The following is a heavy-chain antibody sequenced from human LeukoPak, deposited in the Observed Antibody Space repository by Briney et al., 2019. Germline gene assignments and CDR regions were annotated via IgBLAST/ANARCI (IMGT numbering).Heavy chain of an antibody. Sequence: ASVKVSCKASGGTFSSYAISWVRQAPGQGLEWMGGIIPIFGTADYAQKFQGRVTITTDESTSTAYMELSSLRSEDTAVYYCARGSIAARPRNYYYYFMDVWGKGTTVTVSS. J-gene: IGHJ6*03. CDR2: IIPIFGTA. CDR1: GGTFSSYA. V-gene: IGHV1-69*05. CDR3: ARGSIAARPRNYYYYFMDV. D-gene: IGHD6-6*01.